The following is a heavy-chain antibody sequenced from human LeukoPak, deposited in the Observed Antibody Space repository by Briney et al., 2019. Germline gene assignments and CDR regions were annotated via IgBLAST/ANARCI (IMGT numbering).Heavy chain of an antibody. D-gene: IGHD3-22*01. CDR1: GGSISSYY. Sequence: PSETLSLTCTVSGGSISSYYWSWIRQPPGKGLEWIGYIYYSGSTNYNPSLKSRVTISVDTSKNQFSLKLSSVTAADTAVYYCASVDYYDSSLGYWGQGTLVTVSS. CDR2: IYYSGST. J-gene: IGHJ4*02. V-gene: IGHV4-59*01. CDR3: ASVDYYDSSLGY.